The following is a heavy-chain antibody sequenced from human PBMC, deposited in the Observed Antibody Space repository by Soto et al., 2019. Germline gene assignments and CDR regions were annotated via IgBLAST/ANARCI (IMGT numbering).Heavy chain of an antibody. V-gene: IGHV3-23*01. CDR1: GFTFSSYS. CDR3: AKPLQRRYDYYFDY. J-gene: IGHJ4*02. Sequence: GGSLRLSCAASGFTFSSYSMNWVRQAPGKGLEWVSAISGSGGSTYYADSVKGRFTISRDNSKNTLYLQMNSLRAEDTAVYYCAKPLQRRYDYYFDYWGQGTLVTVSS. D-gene: IGHD1-20*01. CDR2: ISGSGGST.